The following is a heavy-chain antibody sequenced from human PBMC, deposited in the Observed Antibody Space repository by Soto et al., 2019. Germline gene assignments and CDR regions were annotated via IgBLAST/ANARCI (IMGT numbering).Heavy chain of an antibody. Sequence: QITLKESGPTLVKPTQTLTLTCTFSGFSLSTSGVGVGWIRQPPGKALEWLALIYWDDDKRYSPSLKSRLTITKDTSKHQVVLTMTNMDPVDTATYYCAHRRYTGYDLGAFDYWGQGTPVTVSS. CDR1: GFSLSTSGVG. J-gene: IGHJ4*02. D-gene: IGHD5-12*01. V-gene: IGHV2-5*02. CDR3: AHRRYTGYDLGAFDY. CDR2: IYWDDDK.